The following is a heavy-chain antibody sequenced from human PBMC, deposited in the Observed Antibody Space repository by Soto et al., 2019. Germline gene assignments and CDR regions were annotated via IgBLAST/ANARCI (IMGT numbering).Heavy chain of an antibody. D-gene: IGHD3-22*01. CDR2: FFSNDEK. V-gene: IGHV2-26*01. Sequence: QVTLKESGPVLVNPTETLTLTCTVSGFSLSNARMGVSWIRQPPGKALEWLAHFFSNDEKSYSTSLKSRLTISKDTSKSQVVLTMTNMDPVDTATYYCARLYENYYDSSGYYSGAFDIWGQGTMVTVSS. J-gene: IGHJ3*02. CDR1: GFSLSNARMG. CDR3: ARLYENYYDSSGYYSGAFDI.